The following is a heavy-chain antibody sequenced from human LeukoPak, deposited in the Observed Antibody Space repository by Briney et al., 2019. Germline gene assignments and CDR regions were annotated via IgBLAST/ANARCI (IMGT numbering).Heavy chain of an antibody. D-gene: IGHD4-23*01. V-gene: IGHV4-34*01. CDR3: ARHSDYGGNFFRY. CDR2: INHSGST. J-gene: IGHJ4*02. CDR1: GGSFSGYY. Sequence: SETLSLTCAVYGGSFSGYYWSWIRQPPGKGLEWIGEINHSGSTNYNPSLKSRVTISVDTSKNQFPLKLSSVTAADTAVYYCARHSDYGGNFFRYWGQGTLVTVSS.